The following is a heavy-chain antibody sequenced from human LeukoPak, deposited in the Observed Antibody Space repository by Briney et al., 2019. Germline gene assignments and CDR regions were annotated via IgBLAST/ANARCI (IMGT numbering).Heavy chain of an antibody. D-gene: IGHD1-26*01. CDR3: ARSGGPEVPFDY. CDR2: INHSGST. Sequence: KPSETLSLTCAVYGGSFSGYYWSWIRQSPGKGLEWIGEINHSGSTNYNPSLKSRVTISVDTSKNQFSLKLSSVTAADAAVYYCARSGGPEVPFDYWGQGTLVTVSS. J-gene: IGHJ4*02. CDR1: GGSFSGYY. V-gene: IGHV4-34*01.